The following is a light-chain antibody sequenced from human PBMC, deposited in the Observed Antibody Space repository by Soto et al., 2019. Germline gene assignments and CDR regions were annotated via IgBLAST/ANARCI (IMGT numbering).Light chain of an antibody. Sequence: EIVLTQSPGTLSLSPGERATLSCRASQSVSSYYLAWYQQKPGQAPRLLIYGASNRATGIPDRFSGSGSGTDFTLTISRLEPEDFAVYYCQQYGSSGTFGQGTKVE. CDR3: QQYGSSGT. V-gene: IGKV3-20*01. J-gene: IGKJ1*01. CDR2: GAS. CDR1: QSVSSYY.